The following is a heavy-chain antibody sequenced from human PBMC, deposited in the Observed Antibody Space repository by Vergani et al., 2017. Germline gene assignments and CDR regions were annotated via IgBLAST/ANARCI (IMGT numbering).Heavy chain of an antibody. D-gene: IGHD3-22*01. Sequence: QVQLQESGPGLVKPSQTLSLTCTVSGGSISSGDYYWSWIRQPPGKGLEWIGYIYYSGSTYYNPSLKSRVTISVDTSKNQFSLKLSSVTAADTAVYYCASSTYYYDSSVYSSFDYWGQGTLVTVSS. J-gene: IGHJ4*02. V-gene: IGHV4-30-4*08. CDR3: ASSTYYYDSSVYSSFDY. CDR2: IYYSGST. CDR1: GGSISSGDYY.